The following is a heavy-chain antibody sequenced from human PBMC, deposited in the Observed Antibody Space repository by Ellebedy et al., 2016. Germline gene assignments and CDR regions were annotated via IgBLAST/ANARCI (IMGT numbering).Heavy chain of an antibody. CDR3: AREQVSGWHTPLDY. V-gene: IGHV1-69*10. J-gene: IGHJ4*02. CDR2: IIPILDIA. Sequence: ASVKVSCKASGGTFSSYAISWVRQAPGQGLEWMGGIIPILDIANYAQKFQGRVTITADKSTSTAYMELSSLRSEDTAVYYCAREQVSGWHTPLDYWGQGTLVTVSS. D-gene: IGHD3-10*01. CDR1: GGTFSSYA.